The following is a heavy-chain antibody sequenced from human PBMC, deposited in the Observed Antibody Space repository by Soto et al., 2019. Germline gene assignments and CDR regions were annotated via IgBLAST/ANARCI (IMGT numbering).Heavy chain of an antibody. CDR3: ARGRIYYYYYGMDV. Sequence: GSLGIYCAASGCTLRSYSMDLVRQAPGKGLEWVSSISSSSSYIYYADSVKGRFTISRDNAKNSLYLQMNSLRAEYTAVYYCARGRIYYYYYGMDVWGQGNTVTVSS. CDR1: GCTLRSYS. J-gene: IGHJ6*02. CDR2: ISSSSSYI. V-gene: IGHV3-21*01.